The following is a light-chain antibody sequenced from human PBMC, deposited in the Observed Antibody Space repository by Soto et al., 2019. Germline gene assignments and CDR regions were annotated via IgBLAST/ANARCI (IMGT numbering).Light chain of an antibody. Sequence: SSELTQPLSVSVALGQTARINCGGNNIGRKNVHWYQVNPGQAPVLVIHRDSNRPSGIPERFSGSNSGNTATLAISGAQPGDDADYYCQVWDSGTVVFGGGTKLTVL. V-gene: IGLV3-9*01. CDR2: RDS. CDR1: NIGRKN. CDR3: QVWDSGTVV. J-gene: IGLJ3*02.